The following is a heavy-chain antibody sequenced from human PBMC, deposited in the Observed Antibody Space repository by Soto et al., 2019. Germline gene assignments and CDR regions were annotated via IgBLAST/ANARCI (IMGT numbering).Heavy chain of an antibody. Sequence: QVQLVQSGAEVKKPGASVKVSCKASGYTFTDYYMHWVRQAPGQGLEWMGWINPTSGGTSYAQNFQGRVTMTRDTSISTAYMELSRLSSDDTAVYYCSRASAVAGGSSNSLPNDYWGQGTLVTVYS. CDR1: GYTFTDYY. CDR2: INPTSGGT. CDR3: SRASAVAGGSSNSLPNDY. V-gene: IGHV1-2*02. J-gene: IGHJ4*02. D-gene: IGHD6-19*01.